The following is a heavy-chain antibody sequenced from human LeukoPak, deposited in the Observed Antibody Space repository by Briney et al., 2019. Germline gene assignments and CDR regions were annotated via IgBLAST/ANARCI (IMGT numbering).Heavy chain of an antibody. CDR1: GFTFSSYA. J-gene: IGHJ4*02. D-gene: IGHD3-22*01. Sequence: GGSLRLSCAASGFTFSSYAMSWVRQALGKGLEWVSAISGSGGSTYYADSVKGRFAISRDNSKNTLYLQMNSLRAEDTAVYYCTKTSPYYYDSSGYEKPFDYWGQGTLVTVSS. CDR2: ISGSGGST. V-gene: IGHV3-23*01. CDR3: TKTSPYYYDSSGYEKPFDY.